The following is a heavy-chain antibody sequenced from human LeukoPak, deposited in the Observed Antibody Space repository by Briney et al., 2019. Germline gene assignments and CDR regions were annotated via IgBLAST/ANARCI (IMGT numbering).Heavy chain of an antibody. CDR1: GFTFGSYA. V-gene: IGHV3-30-3*01. CDR2: ISYDGSNK. Sequence: GGSLRLSCAASGFTFGSYAMHWVRRAPGKGLEWVAVISYDGSNKYYADSVKGRFTISRDNSKNTLYLQMNSLRAEDTAVYYCARVHDILTGYYDYWGQGTLVTVSS. D-gene: IGHD3-9*01. J-gene: IGHJ4*02. CDR3: ARVHDILTGYYDY.